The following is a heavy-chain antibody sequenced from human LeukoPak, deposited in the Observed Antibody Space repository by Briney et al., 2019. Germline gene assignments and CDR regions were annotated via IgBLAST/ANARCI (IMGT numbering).Heavy chain of an antibody. CDR3: ARDRRYYDSSGLGY. CDR1: GFTFSSYA. Sequence: GGSLRLSCAASGFTFSSYAMTWVRQAPGKGLEWVSAISGTGGSTYYADSVKGRFTISRDNSKNTLYLQMNSLRAEDTAVYYCARDRRYYDSSGLGYWGQGTLVTVSS. V-gene: IGHV3-23*01. J-gene: IGHJ4*02. CDR2: ISGTGGST. D-gene: IGHD3-22*01.